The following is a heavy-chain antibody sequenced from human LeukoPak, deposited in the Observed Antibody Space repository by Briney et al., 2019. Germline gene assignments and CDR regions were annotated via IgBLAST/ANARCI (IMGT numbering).Heavy chain of an antibody. Sequence: GESLKIFCKGSGYSFTSYWIGWVRQMPGKGLEWMGIIYPGDSDTRYSPSFQGQVTISADKSISTAYLQWSSLKASDTAMYYCARQRYYDSTGYFPSLPYYYYYYMDVWGKGTTVTVSS. CDR1: GYSFTSYW. J-gene: IGHJ6*03. CDR2: IYPGDSDT. D-gene: IGHD3-22*01. CDR3: ARQRYYDSTGYFPSLPYYYYYYMDV. V-gene: IGHV5-51*01.